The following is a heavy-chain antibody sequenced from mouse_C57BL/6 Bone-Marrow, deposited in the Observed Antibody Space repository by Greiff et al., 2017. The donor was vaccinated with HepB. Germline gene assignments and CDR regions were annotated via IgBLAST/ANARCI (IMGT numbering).Heavy chain of an antibody. CDR1: GFTFSNYW. V-gene: IGHV6-3*01. J-gene: IGHJ1*03. Sequence: EVKVEESGGGLVQPGGSMKLSCVASGFTFSNYWMNWVRQSPEKGLEWVAQIRLKSDNYATHYAESVKGRFTISRDDSKSSVYLQMNNLRAEDTGIYYCTGDYDYGWYFDVWGTGTTVTVSS. CDR2: IRLKSDNYAT. CDR3: TGDYDYGWYFDV. D-gene: IGHD2-4*01.